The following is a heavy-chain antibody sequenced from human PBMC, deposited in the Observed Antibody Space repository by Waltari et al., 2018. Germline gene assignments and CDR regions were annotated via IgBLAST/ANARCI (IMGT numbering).Heavy chain of an antibody. CDR2: IIPIFGTA. CDR3: ARAAGYDFWSGYARASFDI. Sequence: QVQLVQSGAEVKKPGSSVKVSCKASGGTFGSYAISWVRQAPGQGLEWMGGIIPIFGTANYAQKFQGRVTITADESTSTAYMELSSLRSEDTAVYYCARAAGYDFWSGYARASFDIWGQGTMVTVSS. J-gene: IGHJ3*02. V-gene: IGHV1-69*13. CDR1: GGTFGSYA. D-gene: IGHD3-3*01.